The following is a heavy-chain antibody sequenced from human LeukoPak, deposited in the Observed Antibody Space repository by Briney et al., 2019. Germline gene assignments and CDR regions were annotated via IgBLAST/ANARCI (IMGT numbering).Heavy chain of an antibody. Sequence: ASVNVSCTASGGTFSSYAISWVRQAPGQGLEWMGGIIPIFGTANYAQKFQGRVTITADESTSTAYMELSSLRSEDTAVYYCARDLRGLDAFDIWGQGTMVTVSS. V-gene: IGHV1-69*13. CDR2: IIPIFGTA. J-gene: IGHJ3*02. D-gene: IGHD3-16*01. CDR1: GGTFSSYA. CDR3: ARDLRGLDAFDI.